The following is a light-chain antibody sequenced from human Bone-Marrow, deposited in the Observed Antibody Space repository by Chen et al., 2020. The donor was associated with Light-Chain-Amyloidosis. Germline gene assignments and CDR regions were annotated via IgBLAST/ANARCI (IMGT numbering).Light chain of an antibody. CDR3: QQYGTSPLT. J-gene: IGKJ4*01. CDR2: GSS. V-gene: IGKV3-20*01. Sequence: EIVLTQSPGTLSLSPGEGDNLSCRDSQTISSNYLTWYQHKFGQAPRLLIYGSSSRATGIPARFTGGGSGTDFPRTVNRLQPEDCPVYYCQQYGTSPLTVGGGTKVGIK. CDR1: QTISSNY.